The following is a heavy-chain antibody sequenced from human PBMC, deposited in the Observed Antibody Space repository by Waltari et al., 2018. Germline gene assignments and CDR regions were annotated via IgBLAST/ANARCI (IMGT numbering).Heavy chain of an antibody. CDR2: ISRILGTA. Sequence: QVQLVQSGAEVKKPGSSVKVSCKASGGTFSSYAISWVRQAPGQGLEWMGRISRILGTANXXXXXXXXXXXXXXXXXXXXXXXXXXXXXXXXXXXXXXXXXXXXXGYYSHFDYWGQGTLVTVSS. CDR1: GGTFSSYA. CDR3: XXXXXXXXGYYSHFDY. V-gene: IGHV1-69*11. J-gene: IGHJ4*02.